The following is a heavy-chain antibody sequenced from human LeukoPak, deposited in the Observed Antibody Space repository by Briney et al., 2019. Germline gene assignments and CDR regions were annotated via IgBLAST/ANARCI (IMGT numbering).Heavy chain of an antibody. CDR1: GFTVSSYW. D-gene: IGHD4-23*01. Sequence: PGGSLRLSCAASGFTVSSYWMHWVRQVPEKGLVWVSRMNVEGSVTSYADFVKGRFTISRDIAKNTLYLQMNTLTAEDTAVYYCARDFGGNSDFWGQGTLVTVSS. CDR3: ARDFGGNSDF. CDR2: MNVEGSVT. V-gene: IGHV3-74*01. J-gene: IGHJ4*02.